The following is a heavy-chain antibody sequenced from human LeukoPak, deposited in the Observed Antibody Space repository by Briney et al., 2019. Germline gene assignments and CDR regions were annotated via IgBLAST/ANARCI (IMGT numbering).Heavy chain of an antibody. J-gene: IGHJ5*01. Sequence: GGSLRLSCAASGFIFSNNYMSWVRRAPGRGLEWLATIWPDGSEKRYVDSLRGRVTISRDNVERSLYLQINSLRAEDTAVYYCAKLKGQVTTWDSWGLGIRVTVSS. CDR3: AKLKGQVTTWDS. CDR2: IWPDGSEK. D-gene: IGHD2-21*02. V-gene: IGHV3-7*03. CDR1: GFIFSNNY.